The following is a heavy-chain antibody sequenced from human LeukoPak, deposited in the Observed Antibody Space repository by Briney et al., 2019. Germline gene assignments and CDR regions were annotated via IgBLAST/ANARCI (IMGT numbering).Heavy chain of an antibody. V-gene: IGHV4-61*02. CDR1: GGSISSGSYY. Sequence: SQTLSLTCTVSGGSISSGSYYWSRFRQPAGKGLEWIGRIYTSWSTNYNPSLKSRVSISIDTSKNQFSLKLSSVTAADTAVYYCARGVGSSSRVRYSYMDVWGKGTTVTVSS. D-gene: IGHD2-2*01. J-gene: IGHJ6*03. CDR3: ARGVGSSSRVRYSYMDV. CDR2: IYTSWST.